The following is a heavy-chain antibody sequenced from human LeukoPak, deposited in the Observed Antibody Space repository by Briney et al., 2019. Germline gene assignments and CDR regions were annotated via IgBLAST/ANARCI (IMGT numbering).Heavy chain of an antibody. CDR2: IYPGGST. Sequence: SETLSLTCTVSGGSISSYYWSWIRQPAGKGLEWIGRIYPGGSTDYNPSLKSRVTISVDTSKNHFSLRLTSVTAADTAVYFCARAADYGDSNFDYWGQGTLVTVPS. J-gene: IGHJ4*02. CDR1: GGSISSYY. CDR3: ARAADYGDSNFDY. V-gene: IGHV4-4*07. D-gene: IGHD4-17*01.